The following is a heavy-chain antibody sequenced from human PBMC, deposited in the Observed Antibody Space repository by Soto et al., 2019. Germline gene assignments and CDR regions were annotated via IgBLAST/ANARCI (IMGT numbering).Heavy chain of an antibody. J-gene: IGHJ4*02. CDR1: SGSISSGNW. V-gene: IGHV4-4*02. Sequence: QVQLQESGPGLVESSGTLSLTCEVSSGSISSGNWWSWVRQSPGKGLEWIGEIYYTGATNYNPSLKSRVTMTIDKSKDQFSLNLRSATAADTAVYYCARVFSSGSGWMYYFDFWGQGILVSVSS. CDR3: ARVFSSGSGWMYYFDF. CDR2: IYYTGAT. D-gene: IGHD6-25*01.